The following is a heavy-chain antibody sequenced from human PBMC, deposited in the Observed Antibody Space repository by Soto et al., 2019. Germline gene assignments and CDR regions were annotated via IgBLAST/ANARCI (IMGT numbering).Heavy chain of an antibody. D-gene: IGHD4-17*01. CDR2: IYYSGST. CDR1: GGSISSYY. CDR3: ARVGLGDYDLYYFDY. V-gene: IGHV4-59*01. J-gene: IGHJ4*02. Sequence: SETLSLTCTVSGGSISSYYWSWIRQPPGKGLEWIGYIYYSGSTNHNPSLKSRVTLSVDTSKNQFSLKLSSVTAADTAVYYCARVGLGDYDLYYFDYWGQGTLVTVSS.